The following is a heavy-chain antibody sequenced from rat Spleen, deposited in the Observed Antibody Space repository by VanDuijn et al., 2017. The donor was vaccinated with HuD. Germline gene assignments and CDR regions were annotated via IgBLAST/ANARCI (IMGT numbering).Heavy chain of an antibody. V-gene: IGHV5-29*01. CDR3: ARRGPTDYFDY. D-gene: IGHD2-1*01. J-gene: IGHJ2*01. Sequence: EVQLVESDGGLVQPGRSLKLSCAASGFTFSDYYMAWVRQAPTKGLEWVATISYDGSSTYYRDSVKGRFTISRDNAKSTLYLQVDSPGSEDTAIYYCARRGPTDYFDYWGQGVMVTVSS. CDR2: ISYDGSST. CDR1: GFTFSDYY.